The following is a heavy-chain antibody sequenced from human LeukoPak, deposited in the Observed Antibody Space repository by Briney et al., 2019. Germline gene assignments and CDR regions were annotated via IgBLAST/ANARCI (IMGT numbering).Heavy chain of an antibody. CDR3: ARDAATIGTYWYFDL. J-gene: IGHJ2*01. Sequence: GGSLRLSCAASGFSFSSYSMNWVRQAPGKGLEWVSYISNSDSTIYYADSVKGRFTISRDNAKFSLFLQMNTLRDEDTAVYYCARDAATIGTYWYFDLWGRGTLVTVSP. CDR1: GFSFSSYS. D-gene: IGHD1-1*01. V-gene: IGHV3-48*02. CDR2: ISNSDSTI.